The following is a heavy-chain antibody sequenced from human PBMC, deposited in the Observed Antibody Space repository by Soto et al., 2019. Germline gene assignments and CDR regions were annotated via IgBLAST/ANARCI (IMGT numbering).Heavy chain of an antibody. CDR1: GFAFSSYW. Sequence: EVHLVESGGGSVQPGGSLRLSCAGSGFAFSSYWIHWVRQVPGKGLVWVSRINSDGSTTSYADSVRGRFTISRDNAEDTLYLQMNSLRAEDTALYYCARVGQGRYYFDYWGQGTLVTVSS. CDR3: ARVGQGRYYFDY. CDR2: INSDGSTT. J-gene: IGHJ4*02. V-gene: IGHV3-74*01.